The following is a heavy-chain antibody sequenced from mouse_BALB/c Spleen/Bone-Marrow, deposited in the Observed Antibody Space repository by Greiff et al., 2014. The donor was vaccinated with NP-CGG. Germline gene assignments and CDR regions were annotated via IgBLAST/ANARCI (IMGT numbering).Heavy chain of an antibody. CDR1: GYTFTSYY. CDR2: IFPGNVNT. CDR3: ARDTMDY. V-gene: IGHV1S56*01. J-gene: IGHJ4*01. Sequence: VKLVESGPELVKPGASVRISCKASGYTFTSYYIHWVKQRPGQGHEWIGWIFPGNVNTKYNENLKGKATLTADNSSSTAYMQLSSLTSEDSAVYFCARDTMDYWGQGTSVTVSS.